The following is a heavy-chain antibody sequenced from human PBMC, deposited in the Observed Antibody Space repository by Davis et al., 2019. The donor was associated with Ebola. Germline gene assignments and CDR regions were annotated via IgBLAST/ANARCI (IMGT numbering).Heavy chain of an antibody. J-gene: IGHJ4*02. V-gene: IGHV3-7*01. CDR1: GFTFINYE. CDR3: ASFKIFGVVYDY. Sequence: GESLKISCAASGFTFINYEMTWVRQAPGKGLEWVANIKHDGSEKYYLDSVKGRFTISRDNTKNSLSLQLSSLRPEDTAVYFCASFKIFGVVYDYWGQGILVTASS. D-gene: IGHD3-3*01. CDR2: IKHDGSEK.